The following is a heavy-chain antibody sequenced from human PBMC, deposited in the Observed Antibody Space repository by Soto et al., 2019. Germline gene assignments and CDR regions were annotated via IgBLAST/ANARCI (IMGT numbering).Heavy chain of an antibody. CDR1: GFTFSSYW. CDR2: INSDGSST. CDR3: ARTGDWDRDAFDI. J-gene: IGHJ3*02. D-gene: IGHD3-16*01. Sequence: GGSLRLSCAASGFTFSSYWMHWVRQAPGKGLVWVSRINSDGSSTSYADSVKGRFTISRDNAKNTLYLQMNSLRAEDTAGYYCARTGDWDRDAFDIWGQGTMVTVSS. V-gene: IGHV3-74*01.